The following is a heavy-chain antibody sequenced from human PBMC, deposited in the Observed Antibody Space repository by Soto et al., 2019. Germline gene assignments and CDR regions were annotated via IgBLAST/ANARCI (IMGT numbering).Heavy chain of an antibody. CDR3: AIGGLSTRTFDY. CDR2: IYPSDSDT. Sequence: PGESLKISCKGSGYNLAGYWIAWVRQMPGKGLELMGIIYPSDSDTRYRPSFQGQVTISADKSISSAYLQWSSLRASDTAMYYCAIGGLSTRTFDYWGQRTPVTVPS. CDR1: GYNLAGYW. V-gene: IGHV5-51*01. D-gene: IGHD1-1*01. J-gene: IGHJ4*02.